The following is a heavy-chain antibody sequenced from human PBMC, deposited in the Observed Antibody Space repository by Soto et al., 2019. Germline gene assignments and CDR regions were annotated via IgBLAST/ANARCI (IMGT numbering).Heavy chain of an antibody. D-gene: IGHD1-26*01. CDR1: GYTFTSFG. J-gene: IGHJ4*02. CDR2: ISTYNGNT. V-gene: IGHV1-18*01. CDR3: ARCQGAGDH. Sequence: QVQLVQVGTEVKKPGASVKVSCKASGYTFTSFGISWVRQAPGQGLEWMGWISTYNGNTDYAQHLQGRLTMTTETCTSTAYMELRSLTSDDTAVYFCARCQGAGDHWGQGTLVTVSS.